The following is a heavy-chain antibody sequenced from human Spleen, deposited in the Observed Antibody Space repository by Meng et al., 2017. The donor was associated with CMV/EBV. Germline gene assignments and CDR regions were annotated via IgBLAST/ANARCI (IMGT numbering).Heavy chain of an antibody. CDR3: ARDKGLLVGPTGSRPPNFYFDH. D-gene: IGHD1-1*01. CDR2: INPHSGDT. CDR1: GYTFTGHY. J-gene: IGHJ4*02. Sequence: ASVKVSCKTSGYTFTGHYMHWVRQAPGQGLEWMGWINPHSGDTKYGHKFQGRVTMTRDTSITTAYMELSTLRSDGTAVYYCARDKGLLVGPTGSRPPNFYFDHWGQGTPVTVSS. V-gene: IGHV1-2*07.